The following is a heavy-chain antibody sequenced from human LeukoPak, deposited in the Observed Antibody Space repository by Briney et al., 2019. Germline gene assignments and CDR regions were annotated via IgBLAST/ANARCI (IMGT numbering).Heavy chain of an antibody. J-gene: IGHJ5*02. CDR1: GFTFSSYA. CDR2: ISGSGGST. Sequence: PGGSLRLSCAASGFTFSSYAMSWVRHAPGKGLEWVSAISGSGGSTYYADSVKGRFTISRDNSKNTLYLQMNSLRAEDTAVYYCAKSPLSGRTNWFDPWGQGNLVTVSS. CDR3: AKSPLSGRTNWFDP. V-gene: IGHV3-23*01. D-gene: IGHD5-12*01.